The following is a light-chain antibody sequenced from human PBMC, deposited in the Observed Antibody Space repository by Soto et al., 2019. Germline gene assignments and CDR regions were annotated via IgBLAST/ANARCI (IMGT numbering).Light chain of an antibody. V-gene: IGKV3-11*01. CDR2: DAS. Sequence: EIVLTQSPATLSLSPGERATLSCRASQSVSNYLAWYQQKPGQAPRLLIYDASNRATGIPARFSGSGSGTDYTLTISSLEPEDFAVYFCQQGTYWLTFGGGTRVEIK. J-gene: IGKJ4*01. CDR3: QQGTYWLT. CDR1: QSVSNY.